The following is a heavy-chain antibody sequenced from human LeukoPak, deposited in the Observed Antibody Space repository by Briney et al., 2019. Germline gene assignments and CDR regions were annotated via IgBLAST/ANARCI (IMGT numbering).Heavy chain of an antibody. CDR1: GLTFGSYA. Sequence: GGSLRLSCAASGLTFGSYAMHWVRQAPGKGLEWVAVISYDGSNKYYADSVKGRFTISRDNSKNTLYLQMNSLRAEDTAVYYCARRISGYSSSWNAFDIWGQGTMVTVSS. D-gene: IGHD6-13*01. CDR3: ARRISGYSSSWNAFDI. J-gene: IGHJ3*02. CDR2: ISYDGSNK. V-gene: IGHV3-30*04.